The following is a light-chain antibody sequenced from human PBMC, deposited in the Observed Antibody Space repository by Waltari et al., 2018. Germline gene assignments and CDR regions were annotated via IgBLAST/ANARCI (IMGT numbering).Light chain of an antibody. Sequence: FMLTQPHSVSASPGKTVTISCTRSSGNIATNYVPWYQQRPGSAPTKVIYEDNQRPSWVPDRFSGSIDSSSNSASLIISVLKAEDEADYYCQSFDSSHVVFGGGTKLTVL. CDR3: QSFDSSHVV. J-gene: IGLJ2*01. CDR2: EDN. CDR1: SGNIATNY. V-gene: IGLV6-57*03.